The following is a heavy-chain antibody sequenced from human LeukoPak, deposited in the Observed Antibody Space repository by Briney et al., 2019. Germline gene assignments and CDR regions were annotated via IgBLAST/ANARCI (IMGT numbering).Heavy chain of an antibody. J-gene: IGHJ6*02. V-gene: IGHV3-21*01. CDR1: GFTFSSYS. Sequence: GGSLRLSCAASGFTFSSYSLNWVRQAPGKGLEWVSSISTRSSYIVYADPVKGRFTISRDNAKNSLYLQMNSLRAEDTAVYYCARFLEYSSSSYYYYGMDVWGQGTTVTVSS. CDR2: ISTRSSYI. D-gene: IGHD6-6*01. CDR3: ARFLEYSSSSYYYYGMDV.